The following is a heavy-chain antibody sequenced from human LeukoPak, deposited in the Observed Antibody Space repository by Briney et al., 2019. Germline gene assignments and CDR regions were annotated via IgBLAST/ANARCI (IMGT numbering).Heavy chain of an antibody. J-gene: IGHJ4*02. V-gene: IGHV4-30-4*08. Sequence: SQTLSLTCTVSGGSISSGDYYWSSIRQPPGKGLGWIGYIYYSGSTYYNPSLKSRVTISVDTSNSQFSLMLSSVTAADTAVYYWAREYSSSEYFDYWGQGTLVTVSS. CDR3: AREYSSSEYFDY. D-gene: IGHD6-6*01. CDR1: GGSISSGDYY. CDR2: IYYSGST.